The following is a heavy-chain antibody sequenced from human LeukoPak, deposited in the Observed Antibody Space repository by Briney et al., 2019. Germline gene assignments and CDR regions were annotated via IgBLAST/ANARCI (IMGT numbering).Heavy chain of an antibody. D-gene: IGHD6-13*01. CDR1: GYTFTGYY. Sequence: GESLKISCKGSGYTFTGYYMHWVRQAPGQGLEWMGWFNPDSGGTHYAQKFQGRVTMTRDTSISTAYMELNRLRSDDTAVYYCARQQQLLDYWGQGTLVTVSS. J-gene: IGHJ4*02. CDR3: ARQQQLLDY. V-gene: IGHV1-2*02. CDR2: FNPDSGGT.